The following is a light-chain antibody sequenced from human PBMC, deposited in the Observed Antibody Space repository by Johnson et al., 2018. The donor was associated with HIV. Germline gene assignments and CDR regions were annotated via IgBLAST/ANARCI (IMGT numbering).Light chain of an antibody. V-gene: IGLV1-51*02. CDR1: GSNIGNTY. J-gene: IGLJ1*01. CDR2: EDN. Sequence: QSVLTQPPSVSAAPGQKVTISCSGSGSNIGNTYVSWYQQLPGTAPKLLIYEDNKRPSGIPDRFSGSKSGTSATLGITGLQTGDDADYYCGTWDTSLTAYVFGTGTKVTVL. CDR3: GTWDTSLTAYV.